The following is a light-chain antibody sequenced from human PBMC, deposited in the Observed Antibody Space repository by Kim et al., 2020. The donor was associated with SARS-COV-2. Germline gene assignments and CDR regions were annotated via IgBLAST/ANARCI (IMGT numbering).Light chain of an antibody. J-gene: IGLJ2*01. CDR1: SSDVGGYIY. V-gene: IGLV2-14*03. CDR3: SSYSDTLGVV. Sequence: QSALTQPASVSGSPGQSVTISCTGTSSDVGGYIYVSWYQQHPGKVPKIMIYDVNYRPSGVSNRFSGSKSGNTASLTISGLQAEDEANYYCSSYSDTLGVVFGGGTQLTVL. CDR2: DVN.